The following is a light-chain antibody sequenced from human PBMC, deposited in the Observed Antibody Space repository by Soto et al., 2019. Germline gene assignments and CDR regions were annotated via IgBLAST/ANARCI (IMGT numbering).Light chain of an antibody. CDR2: GAS. CDR3: QQYGSSPTIT. V-gene: IGKV3-20*01. J-gene: IGKJ5*01. CDR1: QGINRN. Sequence: EIVRTQSPATLYVSPGESFTFSFRASQGINRNLAWYQQKPGQAPRLXVYGASRRATGIPDRFSGSGSGTDFTLTISRLEPEDFAVYYCQQYGSSPTITFGQGTRLEIK.